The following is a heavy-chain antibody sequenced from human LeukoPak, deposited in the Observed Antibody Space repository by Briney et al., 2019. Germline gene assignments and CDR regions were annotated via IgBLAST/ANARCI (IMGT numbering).Heavy chain of an antibody. CDR1: GFTFSSYA. V-gene: IGHV3-30*04. CDR2: ISYDGSNK. J-gene: IGHJ4*02. D-gene: IGHD2-2*01. Sequence: GGSLRLSCAASGFTFSSYAMHWVRQAPGKGLEWVAVISYDGSNKYYADSVEGRFTISRDNSKNTLYLQMNSLRAEDTAVYYCARDGAYLFDYWGQGTLVTVSS. CDR3: ARDGAYLFDY.